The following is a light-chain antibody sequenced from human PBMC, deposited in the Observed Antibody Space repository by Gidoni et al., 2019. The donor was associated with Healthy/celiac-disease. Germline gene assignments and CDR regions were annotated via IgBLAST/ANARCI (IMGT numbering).Light chain of an antibody. J-gene: IGLJ2*01. CDR1: SSNIGAGYD. V-gene: IGLV1-40*01. CDR3: QSYDSSLSGVV. Sequence: QSVLTQPPSVSGAPGQRVTISCTGSSSNIGAGYDVHWYQQLPGTAPKLLMYGNSNRPSGVPDRFSCSKSATSASLAITGLQAEDEADYYCQSYDSSLSGVVFGGGTKVTVL. CDR2: GNS.